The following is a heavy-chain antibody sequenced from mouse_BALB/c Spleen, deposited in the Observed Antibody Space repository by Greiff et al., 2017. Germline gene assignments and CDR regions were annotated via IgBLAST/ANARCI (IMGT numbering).Heavy chain of an antibody. V-gene: IGHV7-3*02. D-gene: IGHD2-4*01. CDR2: IRNKANGYTT. Sequence: EVKLVESGGGLVQPGGSLRLSCATSGFTFTDYYMSWVRQPPGKALEWLGFIRNKANGYTTEYSASVKGRFTISRDNSQSILYLQMNTLRAEDSATYYCARAGYDYNFAYWGQGTLVTVSA. J-gene: IGHJ3*01. CDR1: GFTFTDYY. CDR3: ARAGYDYNFAY.